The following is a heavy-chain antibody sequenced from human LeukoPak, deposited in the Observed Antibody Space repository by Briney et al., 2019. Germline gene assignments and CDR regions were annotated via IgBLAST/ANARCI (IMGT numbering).Heavy chain of an antibody. D-gene: IGHD3-10*01. V-gene: IGHV3-15*01. CDR1: GFSFSNAW. J-gene: IGHJ4*02. CDR2: IKSVSDGETT. CDR3: TTLWLGPEY. Sequence: AGGSLRLSCAVSGFSFSNAWMNWVRQAPGKGLECVGRIKSVSDGETTDYAAPVKGGFTISRDDSRSTLYLQMHSLRTEDTAVYYCTTLWLGPEYWGQGTLVTVSS.